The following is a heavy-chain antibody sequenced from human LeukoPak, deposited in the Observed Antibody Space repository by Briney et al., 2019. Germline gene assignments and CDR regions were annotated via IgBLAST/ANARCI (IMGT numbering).Heavy chain of an antibody. J-gene: IGHJ5*02. V-gene: IGHV1-24*01. Sequence: ASVKVSCKVSGYTLTELSMHWVRQAPGKGLEWMGGFDPEDGETIYAQKFQGRVTTTEDTSTDTAYMELRSLRSEDTAVYYCATAVYCSGGSCYWFDPWGQGTLVTVSS. CDR1: GYTLTELS. CDR3: ATAVYCSGGSCYWFDP. D-gene: IGHD2-15*01. CDR2: FDPEDGET.